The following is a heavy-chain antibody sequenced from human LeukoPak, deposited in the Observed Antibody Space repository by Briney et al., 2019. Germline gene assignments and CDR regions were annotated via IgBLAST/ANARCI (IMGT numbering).Heavy chain of an antibody. CDR1: GGSISSSSYY. CDR3: AKDYGYSYGFGNY. J-gene: IGHJ4*02. CDR2: IYHSGST. Sequence: QPSETLSLTCTVSGGSISSSSYYWGWIRQPPGKGLEWIGSIYHSGSTYYNPSLKSRVTISVDTSKNQFSLKLSSVTAADTAVYHCAKDYGYSYGFGNYWGQGTLVTVSS. V-gene: IGHV4-39*07. D-gene: IGHD5-18*01.